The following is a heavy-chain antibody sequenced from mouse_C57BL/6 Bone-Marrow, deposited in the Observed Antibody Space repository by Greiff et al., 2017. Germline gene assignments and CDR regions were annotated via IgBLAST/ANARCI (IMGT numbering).Heavy chain of an antibody. CDR1: GYTFTSYW. CDR3: AREGLYYGSRGFAY. V-gene: IGHV1-55*01. D-gene: IGHD1-1*01. J-gene: IGHJ3*01. CDR2: IYPGSGST. Sequence: QVQLKQPGAELVKPGASVKMSCKASGYTFTSYWITWVKQRPGQGLEWIGDIYPGSGSTNYNEKFKSKATLTVDTSSSTAYMQLSSLTSEDSAVYYCAREGLYYGSRGFAYWGQGTLVTVSA.